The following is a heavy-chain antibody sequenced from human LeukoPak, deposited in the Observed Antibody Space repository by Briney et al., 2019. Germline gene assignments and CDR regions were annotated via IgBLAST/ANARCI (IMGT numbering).Heavy chain of an antibody. CDR1: GFTFSNYA. Sequence: GGSLRLSCAASGFTFSNYAMRWVRQAPGKGLEWVSGISGSGDSTYYADSVKGRFTISRDNSKNTVHLQMDSLRAEDSAVYYCAKNAGYSYGLYYFDYWGQGTLVTVSS. CDR3: AKNAGYSYGLYYFDY. CDR2: ISGSGDST. V-gene: IGHV3-23*01. D-gene: IGHD5-18*01. J-gene: IGHJ4*02.